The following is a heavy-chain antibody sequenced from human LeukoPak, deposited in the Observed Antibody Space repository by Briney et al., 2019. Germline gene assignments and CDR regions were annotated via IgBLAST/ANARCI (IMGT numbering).Heavy chain of an antibody. Sequence: ASVNVSCKASGYPFGSYGISWVRQAPGQGLEWMGWNSGYKGNTKYAQKFQGRVTMTTDTSTSTAYMELRSLRSDDTAVYYCARDHGGKVDRYFDVWGRGTLVTVSS. CDR1: GYPFGSYG. CDR2: NSGYKGNT. CDR3: ARDHGGKVDRYFDV. J-gene: IGHJ2*01. D-gene: IGHD4-23*01. V-gene: IGHV1-18*01.